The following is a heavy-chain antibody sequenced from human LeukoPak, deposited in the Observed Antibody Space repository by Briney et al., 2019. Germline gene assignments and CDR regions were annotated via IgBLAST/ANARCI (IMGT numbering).Heavy chain of an antibody. Sequence: TGGSLRLSCATSGLTFTNAWMSWFRQAPGKGLEWVGRIKSKTDGGTSDYAAPVQGRFTISRDDSKNTLYLQMNSLKIEDTAVYYCATDPGEWEPIWGQGTMVTVSS. J-gene: IGHJ3*02. CDR2: IKSKTDGGTS. CDR3: ATDPGEWEPI. CDR1: GLTFTNAW. D-gene: IGHD1-26*01. V-gene: IGHV3-15*01.